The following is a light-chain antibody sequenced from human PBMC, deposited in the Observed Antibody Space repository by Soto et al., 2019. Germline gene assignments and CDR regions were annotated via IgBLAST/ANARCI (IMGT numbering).Light chain of an antibody. J-gene: IGKJ4*01. CDR2: DAS. Sequence: EIVLTQSPATLSLSPGERATLSCRAGQSVSSYLAWYQQKPGQAPSLLIYDASNRATGIPARFSGSGSGTDFTLIISSLEPEDFAVYYWQQSSNWPLTFGGGTKVEIK. CDR3: QQSSNWPLT. V-gene: IGKV3-11*01. CDR1: QSVSSY.